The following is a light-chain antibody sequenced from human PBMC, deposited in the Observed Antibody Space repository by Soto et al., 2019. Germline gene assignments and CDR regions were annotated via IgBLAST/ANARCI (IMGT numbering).Light chain of an antibody. Sequence: THPQASLSASVGDRVPITCRASQSINSYFTWYQQKPGRAPKLLIYAASTLQSGVPSRFSGSGSGTEFTLTISSLQPEDFGTYYCQQLNSYPLTFGGGTKVDIK. J-gene: IGKJ4*01. CDR2: AAS. CDR3: QQLNSYPLT. CDR1: QSINSY. V-gene: IGKV1-9*01.